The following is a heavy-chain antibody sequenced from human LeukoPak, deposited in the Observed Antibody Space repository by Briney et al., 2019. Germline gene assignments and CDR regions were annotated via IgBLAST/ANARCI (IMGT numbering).Heavy chain of an antibody. J-gene: IGHJ4*02. CDR1: GYSISSGYY. CDR2: IYHSGST. V-gene: IGHV4-38-2*01. D-gene: IGHD2-2*01. Sequence: SETLSLTCAVSGYSISSGYYWGWIRQPPGKGLEWIGSIYHSGSTYYNPSLKSRVTISVDTSKNQFSLKLSSVTTADTAVYYCARLDYQLLCYYWGQGTLVTVSS. CDR3: ARLDYQLLCYY.